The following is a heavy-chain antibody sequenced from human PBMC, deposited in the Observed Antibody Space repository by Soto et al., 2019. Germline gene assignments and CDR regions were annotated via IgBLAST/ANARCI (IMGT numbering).Heavy chain of an antibody. V-gene: IGHV4-61*01. CDR2: IYYTGTT. D-gene: IGHD3-22*01. J-gene: IGHJ4*02. Sequence: SETLSLTCTVSGGAVDPDSYYWSWIRQPPGKGLEWIGYIYYTGTTNYYPSLKSRVTMSVDTSKNQFSLKLSSVTAADTAVYYCARLGGYYQALDSWGPGTLVTVSS. CDR1: GGAVDPDSYY. CDR3: ARLGGYYQALDS.